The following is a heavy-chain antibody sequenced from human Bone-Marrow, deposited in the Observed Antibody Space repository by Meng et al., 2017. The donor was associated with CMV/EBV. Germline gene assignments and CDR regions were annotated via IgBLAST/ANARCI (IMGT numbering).Heavy chain of an antibody. CDR2: IIPILGIA. D-gene: IGHD2-2*01. J-gene: IGHJ4*02. CDR1: GGTFSSYT. V-gene: IGHV1-69*04. CDR3: ARDVCSSTSCYHGY. Sequence: ASGGTFSSYTISWVRQAPGQGLEWMGRIIPILGIANYAQKFQGRVTITADKSTSTAYMELSSLRSEDTAVYYCARDVCSSTSCYHGYWGQGTLVTVSS.